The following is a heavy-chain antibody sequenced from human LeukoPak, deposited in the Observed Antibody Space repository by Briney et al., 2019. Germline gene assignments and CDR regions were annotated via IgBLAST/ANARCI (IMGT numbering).Heavy chain of an antibody. D-gene: IGHD6-19*01. CDR3: AREVVSGSGWTLFDY. J-gene: IGHJ4*02. CDR2: IYYSGST. Sequence: YIYYSGSTNYNPSLKSRVTISVDTSKNQFSLKLSSVTAADTAVYYCAREVVSGSGWTLFDYWGQGTLVTVSS. V-gene: IGHV4-59*01.